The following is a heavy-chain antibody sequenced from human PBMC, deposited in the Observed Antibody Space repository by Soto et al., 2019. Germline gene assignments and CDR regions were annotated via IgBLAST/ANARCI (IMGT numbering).Heavy chain of an antibody. V-gene: IGHV4-59*01. CDR2: IYYSGST. Sequence: PSETLSLTCTVSGGSISSYYWSWIRQPPGKGLEWIGYIYYSGSTNYNPSLKSRVTISVDTSKNQFSLKLSSVTAADTAVYYCAREGNAMVRGVGFDPWGRGTLVTVSS. J-gene: IGHJ5*02. CDR3: AREGNAMVRGVGFDP. CDR1: GGSISSYY. D-gene: IGHD3-10*01.